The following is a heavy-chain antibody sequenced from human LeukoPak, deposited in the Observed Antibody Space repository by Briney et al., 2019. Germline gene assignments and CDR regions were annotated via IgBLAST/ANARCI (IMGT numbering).Heavy chain of an antibody. CDR1: GGSISSYY. D-gene: IGHD6-13*01. Sequence: SETLSLTCTVSGGSISSYYWSWIRQPPGKGLEWIGYIYYSGSTNYKPSLKSRVTISVDTSKNQFSLKLNSVTAADTAVYYCARVTGYMTEDFFDYWGQGTLVTVSS. CDR2: IYYSGST. V-gene: IGHV4-59*01. CDR3: ARVTGYMTEDFFDY. J-gene: IGHJ4*02.